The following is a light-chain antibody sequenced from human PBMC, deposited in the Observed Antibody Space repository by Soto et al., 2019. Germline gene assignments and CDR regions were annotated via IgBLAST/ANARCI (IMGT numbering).Light chain of an antibody. V-gene: IGKV3-11*01. CDR1: QSVGNY. J-gene: IGKJ2*01. CDR3: QQRSNWPSDT. CDR2: GAS. Sequence: EIVLTQSPATLSLSPGERATLSCRASQSVGNYLAWYQQKPGQAPRLLIYGASTRASGIPARFSGSGSGTDFTLTISNLEPEDFAVYYCQQRSNWPSDTFGQGTKLEIK.